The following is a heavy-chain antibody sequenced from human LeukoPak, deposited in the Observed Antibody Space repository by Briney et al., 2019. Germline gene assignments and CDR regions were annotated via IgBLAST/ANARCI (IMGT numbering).Heavy chain of an antibody. CDR1: GFTFTSYA. Sequence: PGGSLRLSCAASGFTFTSYAMHWVRQAPGQRLEWMGWINAGNGNTKYSQKFQGRVTITRDTSASTVYMELSSLRSEDTAVYYCARDRNPYSNYARGAFDIWGQGTMVTVSS. J-gene: IGHJ3*02. CDR3: ARDRNPYSNYARGAFDI. CDR2: INAGNGNT. V-gene: IGHV1-3*01. D-gene: IGHD4-11*01.